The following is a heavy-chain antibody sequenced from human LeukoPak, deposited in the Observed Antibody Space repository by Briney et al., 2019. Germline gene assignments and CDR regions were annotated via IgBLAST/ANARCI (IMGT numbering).Heavy chain of an antibody. CDR1: GFAFSSYW. D-gene: IGHD2-15*01. Sequence: GESLRLSCAASGFAFSSYWMHWVRQAPGKGLVWVSRINRDGNTINYADSVKGRFTISRDNAKNTLYLQMNSLRAEDTAMYYCARDYCSAITCYDLPASWGQGTQVTVSS. CDR3: ARDYCSAITCYDLPAS. V-gene: IGHV3-74*01. J-gene: IGHJ5*02. CDR2: INRDGNTI.